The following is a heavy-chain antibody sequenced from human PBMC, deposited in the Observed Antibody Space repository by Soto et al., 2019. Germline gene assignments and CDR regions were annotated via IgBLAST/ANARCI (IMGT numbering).Heavy chain of an antibody. Sequence: QITLKESGPPLVKPTQTLTLTCTFSGFSPSTSGVGVGWIRQPPGKALEWLALIFWDDVKRYSPSLKSRLTITKDTSKNQVVLTLTNMDPVDTATYYCAHSRSYGSGSNWGFDSWGQGTQVTVSS. CDR3: AHSRSYGSGSNWGFDS. J-gene: IGHJ4*02. CDR2: IFWDDVK. D-gene: IGHD3-10*01. CDR1: GFSPSTSGVG. V-gene: IGHV2-5*02.